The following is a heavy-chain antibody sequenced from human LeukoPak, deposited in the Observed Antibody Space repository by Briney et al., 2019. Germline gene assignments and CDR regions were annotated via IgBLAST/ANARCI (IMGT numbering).Heavy chain of an antibody. CDR1: GFTFSTYA. J-gene: IGHJ4*02. CDR3: AARPGEVAVPYDY. CDR2: ISRGGDVT. Sequence: GGSLRLSCAASGFTFSTYAMTWVRQAPGKGLEWVSLISRGGDVTYYADSVKGRFTISRDSSKDTLYLQMHSLRAEDTAVYYCAARPGEVAVPYDYWGQGTLVTVSS. V-gene: IGHV3-23*01. D-gene: IGHD2-15*01.